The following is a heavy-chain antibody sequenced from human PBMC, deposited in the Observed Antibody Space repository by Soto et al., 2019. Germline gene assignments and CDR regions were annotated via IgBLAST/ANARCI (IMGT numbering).Heavy chain of an antibody. J-gene: IGHJ6*04. D-gene: IGHD2-2*02. CDR1: GDSDTSGSHY. Sequence: SETLSLTCTVAGDSDTSGSHYWNWIREPPGKGLEYIGYIFYSETTSYPPSLKSRVTLSVDTSQNQFSLKLSSVTHADTALYYCARVPVEMAAIGYYCAYGVDVWGKGTRVTVSS. CDR3: ARVPVEMAAIGYYCAYGVDV. V-gene: IGHV4-61*01. CDR2: IFYSETT.